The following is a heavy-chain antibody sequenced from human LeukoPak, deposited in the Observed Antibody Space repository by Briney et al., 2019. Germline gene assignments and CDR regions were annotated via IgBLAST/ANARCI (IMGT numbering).Heavy chain of an antibody. Sequence: PGGSLRLSCAASGFTFSSYAMSWVRQAPGKGLEWVSAISGSGGSTYYADSVKGRFTICRDNSKNTLHLQMNSLRAEDTAVYYGAKDGESYGYIQLVPYYYYYMDVWGKGTTVTVSS. V-gene: IGHV3-23*01. CDR3: AKDGESYGYIQLVPYYYYYMDV. D-gene: IGHD5-18*01. J-gene: IGHJ6*03. CDR1: GFTFSSYA. CDR2: ISGSGGST.